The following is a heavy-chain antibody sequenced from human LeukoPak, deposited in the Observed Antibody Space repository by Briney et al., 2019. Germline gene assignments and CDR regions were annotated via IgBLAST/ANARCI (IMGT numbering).Heavy chain of an antibody. D-gene: IGHD3-10*01. CDR1: GFAFNDYY. Sequence: GGSLRLSCAASGFAFNDYYMSWIRQAPGKGLEWVSYISSGSTDTNYADSVKGRFTISRDNAKNSLYLQMNGLRAEDTAVHFCARDETKISFDRSNYSPDAFDIWGHGTTVTVSS. CDR2: ISSGSTDT. J-gene: IGHJ3*02. CDR3: ARDETKISFDRSNYSPDAFDI. V-gene: IGHV3-11*06.